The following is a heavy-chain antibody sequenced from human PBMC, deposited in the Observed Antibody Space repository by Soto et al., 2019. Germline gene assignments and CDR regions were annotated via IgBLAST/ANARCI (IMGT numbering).Heavy chain of an antibody. Sequence: ASVKVSCKASGYTFTSYDINWVRQATGQGLEWMGWMNPNSGNTGYAQKFQGRVTMTRNTSISTAYMELSSLRSEDTAVYSCAYGNTRDRGGIITCSAADYWGQGTLVTVSS. CDR3: AYGNTRDRGGIITCSAADY. D-gene: IGHD3-10*01. V-gene: IGHV1-8*01. CDR1: GYTFTSYD. J-gene: IGHJ4*02. CDR2: MNPNSGNT.